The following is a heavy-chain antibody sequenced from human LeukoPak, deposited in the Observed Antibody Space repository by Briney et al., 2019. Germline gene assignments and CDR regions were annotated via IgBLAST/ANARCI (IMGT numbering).Heavy chain of an antibody. D-gene: IGHD2-15*01. CDR3: ARQGRSSLDFDY. CDR2: IYYSGST. CDR1: GGSISSSSYY. J-gene: IGHJ4*02. Sequence: SETLSLTCTVSGGSISSSSYYWGWIRQPPGKGLEWIRSIYYSGSTYYNPSLKSRVTISVDTSKNQFSLKLSSVTAADTAVYYCARQGRSSLDFDYWGQGTLVTVSS. V-gene: IGHV4-39*01.